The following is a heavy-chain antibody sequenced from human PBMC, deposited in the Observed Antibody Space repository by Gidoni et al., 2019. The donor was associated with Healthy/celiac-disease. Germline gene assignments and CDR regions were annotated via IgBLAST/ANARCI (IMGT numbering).Heavy chain of an antibody. V-gene: IGHV3-33*01. Sequence: QVQLVESGGGVVQPGRSLRLSCDASGFTFSSYGMHWVRQAPGKGLEWLAVIWYDGSNKYYADSVKGRFTISRDNSKNTLYLQMNSLRAEDTAVYYCAREGYDFWSGYRNWFDPWGQGTLVTVSS. CDR2: IWYDGSNK. CDR3: AREGYDFWSGYRNWFDP. D-gene: IGHD3-3*01. CDR1: GFTFSSYG. J-gene: IGHJ5*02.